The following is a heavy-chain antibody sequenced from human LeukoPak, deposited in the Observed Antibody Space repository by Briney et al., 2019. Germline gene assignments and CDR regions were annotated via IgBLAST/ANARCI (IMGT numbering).Heavy chain of an antibody. CDR2: IYYSGST. J-gene: IGHJ4*02. CDR1: GGSISSGGYY. CDR3: ARETYYYGSGSYYNVPWYFDY. Sequence: TLSLTCTVSGGSISSGGYYWSWIRQHPGKGLEWIGYIYYSGSTYYNPSLKSRVTISVDTSKNQFSLKLSSVTAADTAVYYCARETYYYGSGSYYNVPWYFDYWGQGTLVTVSS. D-gene: IGHD3-10*01. V-gene: IGHV4-31*03.